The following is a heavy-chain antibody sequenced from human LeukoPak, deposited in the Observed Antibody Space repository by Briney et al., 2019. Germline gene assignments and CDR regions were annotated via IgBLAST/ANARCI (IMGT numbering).Heavy chain of an antibody. D-gene: IGHD3-9*01. J-gene: IGHJ6*03. V-gene: IGHV4-39*02. Sequence: PSETLSLTCTVSGGSISSSSYYWSWIRQPPGKGLEWIGEIHHSGSINYNPSLKSRVTISIGTSKNHFSLKLTSVTAADTAVYYCAVTHYDILTGYHKYMDVWGKGTTVTISS. CDR1: GGSISSSSYY. CDR2: IHHSGSI. CDR3: AVTHYDILTGYHKYMDV.